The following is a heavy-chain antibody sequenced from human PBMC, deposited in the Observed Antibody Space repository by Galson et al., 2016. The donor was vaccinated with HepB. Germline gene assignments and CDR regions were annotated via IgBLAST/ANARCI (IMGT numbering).Heavy chain of an antibody. D-gene: IGHD1-26*01. J-gene: IGHJ3*01. CDR1: GGSINNYY. V-gene: IGHV4-59*01. Sequence: TLSLTCTVSGGSINNYYWSWIRQPPGKGLEWIGYIYYSGSTIYSPSLKSRVTISVDTSKNQFSLKMSSVTAADTAVYYCARDRGSGGFFPDAFDLWGHGTVVSVSS. CDR3: ARDRGSGGFFPDAFDL. CDR2: IYYSGST.